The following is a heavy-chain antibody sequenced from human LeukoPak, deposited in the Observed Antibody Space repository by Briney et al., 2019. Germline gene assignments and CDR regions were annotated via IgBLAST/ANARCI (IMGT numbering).Heavy chain of an antibody. V-gene: IGHV3-49*04. CDR2: IRRKASGGTT. CDR1: GFNFGGSD. J-gene: IGHJ4*02. Sequence: AGRSLRLSCATSGFNFGGSDMTWVRQAPGKGLEWVGFIRRKASGGTTYYAESVRGRFTISRDDSQSIAYLQMNSLRSEDTAMYYCSRDLSCGYWGQGTLVTVSS. D-gene: IGHD2/OR15-2a*01. CDR3: SRDLSCGY.